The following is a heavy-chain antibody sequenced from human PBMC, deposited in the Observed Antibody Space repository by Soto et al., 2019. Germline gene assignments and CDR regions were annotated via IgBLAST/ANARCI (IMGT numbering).Heavy chain of an antibody. J-gene: IGHJ4*02. D-gene: IGHD6-13*01. Sequence: ASVKVSCKASGYTFTGHYMHWVRQAPGQGLEWMGWINPNSGGTNYAQKFQGWVTMTRDTSISTAYMELSRLRSDDTAVYYCARGPGSIAAAHIDYWGQGTPVTVSS. CDR3: ARGPGSIAAAHIDY. V-gene: IGHV1-2*04. CDR2: INPNSGGT. CDR1: GYTFTGHY.